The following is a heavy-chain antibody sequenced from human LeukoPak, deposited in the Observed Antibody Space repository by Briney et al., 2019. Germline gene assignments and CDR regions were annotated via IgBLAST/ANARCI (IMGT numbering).Heavy chain of an antibody. V-gene: IGHV3-9*01. Sequence: GRSLRLSCAASGFNFYDCAMHWVRQAPGKGLEWVSGISWNSGNIDYAASVKGRFTISRDNAKNSLYLQIKSLRAEDTALYYCAKDTRRYMPAAFDIWGQGTMVTVSS. CDR1: GFNFYDCA. CDR2: ISWNSGNI. J-gene: IGHJ3*02. CDR3: AKDTRRYMPAAFDI. D-gene: IGHD2-2*01.